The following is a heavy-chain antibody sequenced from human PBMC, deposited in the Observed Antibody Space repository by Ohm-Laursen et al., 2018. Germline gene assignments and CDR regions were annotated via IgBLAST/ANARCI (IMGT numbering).Heavy chain of an antibody. V-gene: IGHV3-23*01. CDR1: GFTLSSYA. D-gene: IGHD4-17*01. CDR2: ISGSGGST. J-gene: IGHJ4*02. Sequence: GSLRLSCSASGFTLSSYAMNWVRQAPGKGLEWVSAISGSGGSTYYADSVKGRFTISRDSSKNTLYLQMNSLRADDTAVYYCAKGLYGDYVPDYWGQGTLVTVSS. CDR3: AKGLYGDYVPDY.